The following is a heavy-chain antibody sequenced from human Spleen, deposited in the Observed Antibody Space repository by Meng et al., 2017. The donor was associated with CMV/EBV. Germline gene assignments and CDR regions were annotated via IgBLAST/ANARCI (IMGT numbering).Heavy chain of an antibody. V-gene: IGHV1-69*02. CDR3: ATSQCISNNCRDAYNWFDS. CDR1: TCSRQT. D-gene: IGHD2-2*01. CDR2: VTPIVEIP. Sequence: TCSRQTISWVRQAPGQGLEWMGRVTPIVEIPRYAQRFQDRVTITADKFTSTTYMELSSLRSDDTAVYYCATSQCISNNCRDAYNWFDSWGQGSLVTVSS. J-gene: IGHJ5*01.